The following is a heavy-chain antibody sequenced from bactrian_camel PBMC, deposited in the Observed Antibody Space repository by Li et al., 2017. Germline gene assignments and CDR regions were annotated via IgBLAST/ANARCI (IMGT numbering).Heavy chain of an antibody. CDR3: TKDRGRAVVAGSFDS. CDR2: ISSGGST. D-gene: IGHD6*01. CDR1: GFTVSSYA. Sequence: HVQLVESGGGSVQAGGSLRLSCAASGFTVSSYAVGWFRQAPGKGLEWVSPISSGGSTLYADSVKGRFTISRDNAKNTLYLQMNSLKTEDTAMYYCTKDRGRAVVAGSFDSWGQGTQVTVS. V-gene: IGHV3S1*01. J-gene: IGHJ6*01.